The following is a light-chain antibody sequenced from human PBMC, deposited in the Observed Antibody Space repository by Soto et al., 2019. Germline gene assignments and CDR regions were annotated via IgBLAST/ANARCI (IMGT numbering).Light chain of an antibody. CDR2: GAS. J-gene: IGKJ1*01. CDR3: QQHHGWLPWT. Sequence: EIVMTQSPATLSASLGERVTITCRASQSVSTYLAWYQQKPGKAPNLLIYGASYRASGIPARFSGSGSGTEFTLTISSLQSDDFAAYYCQQHHGWLPWTFGQGTKVDIK. CDR1: QSVSTY. V-gene: IGKV3-15*01.